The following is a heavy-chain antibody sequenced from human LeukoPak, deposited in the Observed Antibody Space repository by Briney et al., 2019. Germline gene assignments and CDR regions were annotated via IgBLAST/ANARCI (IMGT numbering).Heavy chain of an antibody. D-gene: IGHD1-14*01. CDR2: ISGSGYTS. J-gene: IGHJ4*02. Sequence: GGSLRLSCAASGFTFSSYAMSWVRQAPGKGLEWVSVISGSGYTSYYADSLKGRFTISRDNSKNTLYLQMNSLRAEDTAVYYCANSVSSYRKRFDYWGQGTLVAVSS. CDR3: ANSVSSYRKRFDY. CDR1: GFTFSSYA. V-gene: IGHV3-23*01.